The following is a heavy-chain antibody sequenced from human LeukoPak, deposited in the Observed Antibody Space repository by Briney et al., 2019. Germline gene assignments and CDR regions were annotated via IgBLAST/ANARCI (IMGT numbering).Heavy chain of an antibody. Sequence: KTSETLSLTCTVSGGSISTYYWNWIRQPPGKGLEWIGYIYYTGSTNYDPSLKSRVTISVDTSKNQFSLRLSSVTAADTAVYYCARSERYGGKEYFDYWGQGTLVTVSS. V-gene: IGHV4-59*01. CDR1: GGSISTYY. D-gene: IGHD4-23*01. CDR3: ARSERYGGKEYFDY. J-gene: IGHJ4*02. CDR2: IYYTGST.